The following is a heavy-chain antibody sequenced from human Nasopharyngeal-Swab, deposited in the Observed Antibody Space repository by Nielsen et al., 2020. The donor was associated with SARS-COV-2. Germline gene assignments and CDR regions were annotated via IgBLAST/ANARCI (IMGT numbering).Heavy chain of an antibody. CDR3: ARDRSGADGMDV. D-gene: IGHD3-3*01. J-gene: IGHJ6*02. CDR2: ISSSSSYI. V-gene: IGHV3-21*01. CDR1: GFTFSSYS. Sequence: GGSLRLSCAASGFTFSSYSMNWVRQAPGKGLEWVSSISSSSSYIYYADSVKGRFTISRDNAKNSLYLQMNSLRAEDTAVYYCARDRSGADGMDVWGQGTTVTVS.